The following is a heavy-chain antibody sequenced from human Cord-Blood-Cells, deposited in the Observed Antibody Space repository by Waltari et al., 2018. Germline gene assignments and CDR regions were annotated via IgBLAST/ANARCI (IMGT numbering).Heavy chain of an antibody. V-gene: IGHV4-34*01. Sequence: VQLQQWGAGLLKPSETLSLTCAVYGGSFSGYYWSWIRQPPGKGLEWIGEINHSGSTNYNPSLKSRVTISVDTSKNQFSLKLSSVTAADTAVYYCARGPTSSYGSGSVYYFDYWGQGTLVTVSS. CDR1: GGSFSGYY. D-gene: IGHD3-10*01. CDR2: INHSGST. J-gene: IGHJ4*02. CDR3: ARGPTSSYGSGSVYYFDY.